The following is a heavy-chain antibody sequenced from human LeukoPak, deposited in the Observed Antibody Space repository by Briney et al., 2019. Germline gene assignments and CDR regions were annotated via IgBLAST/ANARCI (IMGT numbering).Heavy chain of an antibody. D-gene: IGHD3-10*01. Sequence: SETLSLTCAVYGGSFSGYYWSWSRQPPGKGLEWIGEINHSGSTNYNPSPKSRVTISVDTSKNQFSLKLSSVTAADTAVYYCARVMVQGAQPFFQHWGQGTLVTVSS. V-gene: IGHV4-34*01. CDR2: INHSGST. CDR1: GGSFSGYY. J-gene: IGHJ1*01. CDR3: ARVMVQGAQPFFQH.